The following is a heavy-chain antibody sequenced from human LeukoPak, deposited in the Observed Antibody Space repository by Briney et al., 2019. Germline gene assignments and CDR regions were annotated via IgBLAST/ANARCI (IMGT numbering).Heavy chain of an antibody. J-gene: IGHJ4*02. V-gene: IGHV4-39*01. CDR3: ASRVAAAGRRDY. Sequence: PSETLSLTCTVSGASFSSSSYYWGWIRQPPGKGLWWLGSIYYRGRTYYNPSLKGRVAISVDTSKNQFSLKLSSVTAADTAVYYCASRVAAAGRRDYWGQGTLVTVSS. D-gene: IGHD6-13*01. CDR2: IYYRGRT. CDR1: GASFSSSSYY.